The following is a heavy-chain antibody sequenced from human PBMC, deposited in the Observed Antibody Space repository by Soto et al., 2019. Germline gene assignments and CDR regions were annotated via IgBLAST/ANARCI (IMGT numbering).Heavy chain of an antibody. CDR3: GRDKRLAAGGKGDYYGMDV. CDR2: IIPIFGTA. J-gene: IGHJ6*02. CDR1: GGTFSSYA. Sequence: QVQLVQSGAEVKKPGSSVKVSCKASGGTFSSYAISWVRQAPGQGLEWMGGIIPIFGTANYAQKFQGRVTITAGESTSTGHKELSSLGFEDTAVYYCGRDKRLAAGGKGDYYGMDVWGQGTTVTVSS. D-gene: IGHD6-13*01. V-gene: IGHV1-69*01.